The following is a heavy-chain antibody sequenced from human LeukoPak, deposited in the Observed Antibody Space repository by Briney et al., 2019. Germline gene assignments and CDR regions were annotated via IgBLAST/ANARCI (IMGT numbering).Heavy chain of an antibody. Sequence: GASVKVSCKASGGSFISYAISWVRQGPGQGLEWMGWIRANNGDTYYAQNFQGRVTMTTDTSTSTAYMELRSLRSDDTAVYYCARDSTSWYDILDYWGQGTLVTVSS. CDR2: IRANNGDT. V-gene: IGHV1-18*01. J-gene: IGHJ4*02. CDR1: GGSFISYA. CDR3: ARDSTSWYDILDY. D-gene: IGHD6-13*01.